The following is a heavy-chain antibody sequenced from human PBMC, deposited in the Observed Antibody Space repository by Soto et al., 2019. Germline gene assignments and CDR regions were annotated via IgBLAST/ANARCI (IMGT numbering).Heavy chain of an antibody. CDR1: GFTFSVSA. J-gene: IGHJ4*02. Sequence: PGGSLRLSCAASGFTFSVSAMHWVRQAYGKGLEWVGRIRDKANSYATAYTASVKGRFTISRDDSKNTAYLQMNSLKTEDTAVYYCTRLYCGGDCDFDSWGQGTLVTVSS. V-gene: IGHV3-73*01. CDR3: TRLYCGGDCDFDS. CDR2: IRDKANSYAT. D-gene: IGHD2-21*02.